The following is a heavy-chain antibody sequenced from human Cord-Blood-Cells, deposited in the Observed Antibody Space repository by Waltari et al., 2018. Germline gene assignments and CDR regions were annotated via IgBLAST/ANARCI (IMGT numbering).Heavy chain of an antibody. CDR1: GGSCSGYY. CDR2: INHSGST. CDR3: ASGPPSSYYDPNWFDP. Sequence: QVQLQQWGAGLLKPSETLSLTCAVYGGSCSGYYWSWIRQPPGKWLEWIGEINHSGSTNYNPSLKSRVTISVDTSKNQFSLKLSSVTAADTAVYYCASGPPSSYYDPNWFDPWGQGTLVTVSS. J-gene: IGHJ5*02. D-gene: IGHD3-3*01. V-gene: IGHV4-34*01.